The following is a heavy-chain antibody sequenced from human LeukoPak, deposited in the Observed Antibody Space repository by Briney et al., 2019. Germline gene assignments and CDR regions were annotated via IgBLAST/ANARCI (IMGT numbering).Heavy chain of an antibody. CDR2: ISAYNGNT. CDR3: ARVFRSPGLWFGELPQAFDI. D-gene: IGHD3-10*01. CDR1: GYTFTSYG. V-gene: IGHV1-18*01. J-gene: IGHJ3*02. Sequence: ASVKVSCKASGYTFTSYGISWVRQAPGQGLEWMGWISAYNGNTNYAQKLQGRVTMTTDTSTSTAYMELRSLRSDDTAVYYCARVFRSPGLWFGELPQAFDIWGQGTMVTVSS.